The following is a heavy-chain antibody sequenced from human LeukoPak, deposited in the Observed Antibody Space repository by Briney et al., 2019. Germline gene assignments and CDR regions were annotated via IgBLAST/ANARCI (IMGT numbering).Heavy chain of an antibody. CDR3: ARVQPSDFWSGYGYYYYYMDV. D-gene: IGHD3-3*01. CDR1: GGSLSSSSYY. J-gene: IGHJ6*03. CDR2: IYYSGST. V-gene: IGHV4-39*07. Sequence: SETLSLTCTVSGGSLSSSSYYWGWIRQPPGKGLEWIGSIYYSGSTYYNPSLKSRVTISVDTSKNQFSLKLSSVTAADTAVYYCARVQPSDFWSGYGYYYYYMDVWGKGTTVTVSS.